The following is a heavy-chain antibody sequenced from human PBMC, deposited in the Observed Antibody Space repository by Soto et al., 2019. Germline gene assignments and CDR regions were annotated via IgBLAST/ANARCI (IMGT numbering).Heavy chain of an antibody. CDR2: IKQDGSEK. V-gene: IGHV3-7*01. Sequence: EVQLVESGGGLVQPGGSLRLSCAASGFTFSSYWMSWVRQAPGKGLEWVANIKQDGSEKYYVDSVKGRFTISRDNAKNSLYLQMNSLRAEDTAVYYCARQYPAYGSGVDAFDIWGQGTMVTVSS. D-gene: IGHD3-10*01. CDR1: GFTFSSYW. CDR3: ARQYPAYGSGVDAFDI. J-gene: IGHJ3*02.